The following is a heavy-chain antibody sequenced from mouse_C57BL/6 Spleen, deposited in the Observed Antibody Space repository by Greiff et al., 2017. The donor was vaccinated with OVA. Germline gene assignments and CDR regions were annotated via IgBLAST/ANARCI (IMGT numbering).Heavy chain of an antibody. Sequence: EVKLMESEGGLVQPGSSMKLSCTASGFTFSDYYMAWVRQVPEKGLEWVANINYDGSSTYYLDSLKSRFIISRDNAKNILYLQMSSLNSEDTATYYCARESLGYFDYWGQGTTLTVSS. CDR1: GFTFSDYY. J-gene: IGHJ2*01. V-gene: IGHV5-16*01. CDR2: INYDGSST. CDR3: ARESLGYFDY.